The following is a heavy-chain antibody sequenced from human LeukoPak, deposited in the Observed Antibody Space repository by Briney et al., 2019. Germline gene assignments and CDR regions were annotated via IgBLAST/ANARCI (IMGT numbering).Heavy chain of an antibody. CDR3: ARRMPPDY. CDR2: IYHSGST. CDR1: GYSISSGYY. V-gene: IGHV4-38-2*01. J-gene: IGHJ4*02. D-gene: IGHD2-15*01. Sequence: SETLSLTCAVSGYSISSGYYWGWIRQPPGKGLEWIGSIYHSGSTYYNPSLKSRVTISVDTFKNQFSLKLSSVTAADTAVYYCARRMPPDYWGQGTLVTVSS.